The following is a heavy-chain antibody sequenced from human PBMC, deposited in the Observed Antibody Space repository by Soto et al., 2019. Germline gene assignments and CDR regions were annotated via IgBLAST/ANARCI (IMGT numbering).Heavy chain of an antibody. CDR3: ATARSLYFDSSGYYYGFDS. CDR1: GLTFRTYS. D-gene: IGHD3-22*01. J-gene: IGHJ4*02. V-gene: IGHV3-21*01. Sequence: PGGSLRLSCAASGLTFRTYSMNWVRQAPGKGLEWVSGISGSSYINYADSVKGRFTISRDNAKNSLYLQMNSLRAEDTAVYSCATARSLYFDSSGYYYGFDSWGQGTLVTVSS. CDR2: ISGSSYI.